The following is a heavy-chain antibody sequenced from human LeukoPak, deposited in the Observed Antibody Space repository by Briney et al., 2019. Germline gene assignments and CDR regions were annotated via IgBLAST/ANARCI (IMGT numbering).Heavy chain of an antibody. CDR1: GYTLTSYD. Sequence: GASVKVSCKVSGYTLTSYDINWVRQATGQGLEWMGWMNPNSGNTGYAQKFQGRVTMTRNTSISTAYMELSSLRSEDTAVYYCARGKITIFGVVIELYYYYGMDVWGQGTTVTVSS. J-gene: IGHJ6*02. CDR3: ARGKITIFGVVIELYYYYGMDV. CDR2: MNPNSGNT. V-gene: IGHV1-8*01. D-gene: IGHD3-3*01.